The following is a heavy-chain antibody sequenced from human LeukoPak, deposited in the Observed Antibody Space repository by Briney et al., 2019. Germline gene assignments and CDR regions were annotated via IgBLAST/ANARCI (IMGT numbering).Heavy chain of an antibody. V-gene: IGHV4-39*01. CDR3: ARLDTAMGNDY. D-gene: IGHD5-18*01. Sequence: PSETLSLTCTVSGGSISSSSYYWGWIRQSPGKGLEWIGSIYYSGSTYYNPSLKSRVTISVDTSKNQFSLKLSSVTAADTAVYYCARLDTAMGNDYWGQGTLVTVSS. CDR1: GGSISSSSYY. J-gene: IGHJ4*02. CDR2: IYYSGST.